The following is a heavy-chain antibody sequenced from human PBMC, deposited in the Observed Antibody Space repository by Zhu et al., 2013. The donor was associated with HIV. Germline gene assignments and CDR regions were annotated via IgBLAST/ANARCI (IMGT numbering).Heavy chain of an antibody. V-gene: IGHV1-8*01. CDR1: GYTFSSYD. Sequence: QVQLVQSGAEVKNPGASVKFSCKASGYTFSSYDINWVRQATGQGLEWMGWLNPNSGNTGYAQKFQGRVTMTRNTSINTAYMELSSLRSEDAAVYFCAKSREAEPRYCTTTSCYGARFFYALDVWGQGTTLTVSS. D-gene: IGHD2-2*01. CDR3: AKSREAEPRYCTTTSCYGARFFYALDV. CDR2: LNPNSGNT. J-gene: IGHJ6*02.